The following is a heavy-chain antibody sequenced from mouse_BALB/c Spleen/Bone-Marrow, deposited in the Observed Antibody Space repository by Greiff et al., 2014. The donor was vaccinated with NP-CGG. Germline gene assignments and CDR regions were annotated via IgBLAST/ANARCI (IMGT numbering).Heavy chain of an antibody. J-gene: IGHJ4*01. CDR1: GYSFTGYY. D-gene: IGHD1-1*01. CDR2: IFPGSGNT. V-gene: IGHV1-66*01. CDR3: ARGRFTTVVATGAMDY. Sequence: QVQLQQSGPELVKPGASVKISCKASGYSFTGYYIHWGKQRPGQGLEWIGWIFPGSGNTKYNEKFKGKATLTADTSSSTAYMQLSSLTSEDSAVYFCARGRFTTVVATGAMDYWGQGTSVTVSS.